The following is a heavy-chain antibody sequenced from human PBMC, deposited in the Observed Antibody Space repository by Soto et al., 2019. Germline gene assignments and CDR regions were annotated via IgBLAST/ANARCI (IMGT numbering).Heavy chain of an antibody. CDR3: VKNLYGYYVNPDI. D-gene: IGHD3-3*01. Sequence: QVQLQESGPGLVKPSETLSLTCTVSGGSIGNYYWSWIRQPPGKGLEWIGYIHYSGSTWYNPSLKSRVTISVDKSRNQFSLKLSSVTAADTAVYFCVKNLYGYYVNPDIWGQGTMVTVSS. V-gene: IGHV4-59*01. J-gene: IGHJ3*02. CDR1: GGSIGNYY. CDR2: IHYSGST.